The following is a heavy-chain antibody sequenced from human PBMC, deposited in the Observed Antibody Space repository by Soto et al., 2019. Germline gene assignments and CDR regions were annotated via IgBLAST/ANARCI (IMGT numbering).Heavy chain of an antibody. Sequence: SETLSLTCTFSGGSIDSYYWTWIRQPPGKGLEWIGYVYYTGTTTYSPSLKSRVTISVDTSMNQISLKLSSVTAADTAVYYCARGPTYSIWGQGTLVTVSS. CDR2: VYYTGTT. V-gene: IGHV4-59*12. CDR3: ARGPTYSI. D-gene: IGHD5-12*01. CDR1: GGSIDSYY. J-gene: IGHJ4*02.